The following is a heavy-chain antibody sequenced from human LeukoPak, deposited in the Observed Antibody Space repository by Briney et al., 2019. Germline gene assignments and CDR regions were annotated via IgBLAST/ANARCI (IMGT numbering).Heavy chain of an antibody. J-gene: IGHJ4*02. CDR1: GGYISSSRYY. V-gene: IGHV4-39*01. CDR2: IYYSGST. Sequence: ASETLSLTCTVSGGYISSSRYYWGWIRQPPGKGLEWIGCIYYSGSTYYNPSLKSRVTISVDTSKNQFSLKLSSVTAADTAVYYCARLRTGTNDYWGQGTLVTVSS. D-gene: IGHD1-7*01. CDR3: ARLRTGTNDY.